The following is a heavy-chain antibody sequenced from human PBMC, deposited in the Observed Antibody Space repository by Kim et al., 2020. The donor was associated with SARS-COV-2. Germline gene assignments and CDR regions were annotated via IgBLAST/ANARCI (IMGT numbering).Heavy chain of an antibody. J-gene: IGHJ4*02. D-gene: IGHD3-10*01. CDR3: ARSPHGSGTGDFDY. CDR1: GDSISIYY. Sequence: SETLSLTCNVSGDSISIYYWTWIRQPPGKELEWIGHIYYTGSTNYNPSLKSRVTISVDTSKNQFSLNLSSVIAADTAVYYCARSPHGSGTGDFDYWGQGTLVTVSS. V-gene: IGHV4-59*13. CDR2: IYYTGST.